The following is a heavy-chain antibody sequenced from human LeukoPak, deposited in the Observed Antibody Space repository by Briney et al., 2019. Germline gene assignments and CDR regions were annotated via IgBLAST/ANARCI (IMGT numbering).Heavy chain of an antibody. V-gene: IGHV3-30*04. D-gene: IGHD6-19*01. Sequence: RGSLRLSCAASGFTFTTFPMHWVRQPPGKGLEWVAVISYDGTDKYYADSVKGRFTISRDNSKSTLYLQMDSLRAEDTAVYYCASPNSMAGTHYFHYWGQGTLVTVSS. CDR1: GFTFTTFP. J-gene: IGHJ4*02. CDR3: ASPNSMAGTHYFHY. CDR2: ISYDGTDK.